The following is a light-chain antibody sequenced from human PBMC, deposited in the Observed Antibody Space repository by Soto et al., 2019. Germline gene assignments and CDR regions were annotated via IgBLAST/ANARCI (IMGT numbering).Light chain of an antibody. CDR3: SSYTSSSHVV. Sequence: QSALTQPASVSGSPGQSITISCTGTSSDVGGYNYVSWYQQHPGKAPKLMIYDVSNRPSGVSNRFSGSKSGNTASLTISGLHAEDEDDYYCSSYTSSSHVVFGGGTKLTVL. J-gene: IGLJ2*01. CDR1: SSDVGGYNY. CDR2: DVS. V-gene: IGLV2-14*01.